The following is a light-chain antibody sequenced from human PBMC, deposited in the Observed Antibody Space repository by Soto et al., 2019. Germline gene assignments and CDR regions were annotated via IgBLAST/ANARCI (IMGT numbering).Light chain of an antibody. J-gene: IGKJ2*01. V-gene: IGKV2-28*01. CDR1: QSLLHSNGYNY. CDR3: MQALQSPRT. Sequence: DIVMTQSPLSLPVTPGEPASISCRSSQSLLHSNGYNYLDWYLQKPGQSPQLLIYLGSNRASGVPDRFSGSGAGTDFTLKISRVEAEDVGVYYCMQALQSPRTFGRGTKLERK. CDR2: LGS.